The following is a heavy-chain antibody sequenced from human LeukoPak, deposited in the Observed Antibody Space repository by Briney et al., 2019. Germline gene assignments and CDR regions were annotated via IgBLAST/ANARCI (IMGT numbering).Heavy chain of an antibody. CDR1: GGSISSGDYY. CDR3: ARDLAFGYSGYFDL. V-gene: IGHV4-30-4*01. CDR2: IYYSGST. D-gene: IGHD2-21*01. Sequence: SETLSLTCTVSGGSISSGDYYWSWIRQPPGKGLEWIGYIYYSGSTYYNPPLKSRVTISVDTSKNQFSLKLSSVTAADTAVYYCARDLAFGYSGYFDLWGRGTLVTVSS. J-gene: IGHJ2*01.